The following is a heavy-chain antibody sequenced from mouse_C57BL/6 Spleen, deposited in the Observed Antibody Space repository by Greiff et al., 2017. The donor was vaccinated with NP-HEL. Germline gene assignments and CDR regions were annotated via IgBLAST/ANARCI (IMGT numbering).Heavy chain of an antibody. D-gene: IGHD2-5*01. J-gene: IGHJ2*01. CDR3: ARSLYSNYFYYFDY. V-gene: IGHV1-7*01. CDR1: GYTFTSYW. CDR2: INPSSGYT. Sequence: VQLQQSGAELAKPGASVKLSCKASGYTFTSYWMHWVKQRPGQGLEWIGYINPSSGYTKYNQKFKDKATLTADKSPSTAYMQLSSLTYEDSAVYYCARSLYSNYFYYFDYWGQGTTLTVSS.